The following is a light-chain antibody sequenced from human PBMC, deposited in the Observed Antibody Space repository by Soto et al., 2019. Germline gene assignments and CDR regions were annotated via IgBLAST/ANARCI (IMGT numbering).Light chain of an antibody. Sequence: EIVMTQSPGTLSVSPGERATLSCRASQSISSNLAWYQQKPGQAPRLLTYGASTRATGIPARFSGSGSGTEFTLTISSLQSEDFAVYYCQQCNNWPTWTFGQGTKVEIK. CDR3: QQCNNWPTWT. CDR1: QSISSN. CDR2: GAS. J-gene: IGKJ1*01. V-gene: IGKV3-15*01.